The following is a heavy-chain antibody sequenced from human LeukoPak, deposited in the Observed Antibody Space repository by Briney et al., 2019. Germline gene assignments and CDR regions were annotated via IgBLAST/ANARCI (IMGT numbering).Heavy chain of an antibody. Sequence: SETLSLTCTVSGGSISSSSYYWGWIRQPPGKGPEWIVSMYYSGSTFYNPSLKSRVTMSVDTSKNQFSLKLSSVSAADTAVYYCARGNRQLAYYGSGSRLPYDSWGQGTLVTVSS. CDR3: ARGNRQLAYYGSGSRLPYDS. D-gene: IGHD3-10*01. CDR1: GGSISSSSYY. V-gene: IGHV4-39*07. J-gene: IGHJ4*02. CDR2: MYYSGST.